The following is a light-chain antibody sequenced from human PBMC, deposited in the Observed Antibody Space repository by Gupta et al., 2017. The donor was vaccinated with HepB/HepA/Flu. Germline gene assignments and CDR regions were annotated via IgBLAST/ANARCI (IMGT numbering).Light chain of an antibody. Sequence: QSALPQPVSVSGSPGQSTTISCTGTSSAIGTYDFVSWLQQHPGKAPKLMIYEVTKRPAGVSNRFSGSKSGNTASLTISGLQAEDEAGYHCFSDAGSETLVFGGGTKLTVL. CDR3: FSDAGSETLV. CDR2: EVT. CDR1: SSAIGTYDF. V-gene: IGLV2-23*02. J-gene: IGLJ3*02.